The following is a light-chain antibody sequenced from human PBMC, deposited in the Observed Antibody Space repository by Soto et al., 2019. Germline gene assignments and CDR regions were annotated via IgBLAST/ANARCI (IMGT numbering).Light chain of an antibody. CDR2: DAS. J-gene: IGKJ3*01. V-gene: IGKV3-11*01. CDR3: QQRSNWPPGFT. CDR1: QSVSSY. Sequence: EIVLTQSPATLSLSPGERATLSCRASQSVSSYLAWYQQKPGQAPRLLIYDASNRATGIPARFSCSGSGTDFTLTISSREPEDFAVYDCQQRSNWPPGFTFGPGTKVDIK.